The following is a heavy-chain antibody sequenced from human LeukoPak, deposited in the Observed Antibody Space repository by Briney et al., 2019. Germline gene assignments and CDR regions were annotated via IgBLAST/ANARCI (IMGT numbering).Heavy chain of an antibody. CDR1: GFTFSSYG. D-gene: IGHD2-2*01. CDR2: IRYDGSNK. Sequence: GGSLRLSCAASGFTFSSYGMHWVRQAPGKGLEWVAFIRYDGSNKYYADSVKGRFTISRDNSKNTLYLQMNSLRAEDTAVYYCASTPGYCSSTSCYRALDYWGQGTLSPSPQ. CDR3: ASTPGYCSSTSCYRALDY. J-gene: IGHJ4*02. V-gene: IGHV3-30*02.